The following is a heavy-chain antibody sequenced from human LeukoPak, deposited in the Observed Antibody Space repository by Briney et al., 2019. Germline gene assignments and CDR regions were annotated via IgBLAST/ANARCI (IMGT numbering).Heavy chain of an antibody. Sequence: SETLSLTCTVSGYSINSGHYWGWIRQPPGKRLEWIGSIYHSGTTYYNPSLKSRVTISVDTSKNQFSLKLSSVTAADTAVYYCARGAIFDYWGQGTLVTVSS. CDR3: ARGAIFDY. CDR2: IYHSGTT. J-gene: IGHJ4*02. CDR1: GYSINSGHY. V-gene: IGHV4-38-2*02.